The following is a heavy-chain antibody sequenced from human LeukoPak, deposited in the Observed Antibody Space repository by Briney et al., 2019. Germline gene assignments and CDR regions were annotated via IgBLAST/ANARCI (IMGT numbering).Heavy chain of an antibody. D-gene: IGHD3-3*02. Sequence: GGSLRLSCAASGFTFDDYAMHWVRHAPGKGLECVSLISGDGGSTYYADSVKGRFSISRDNSKNSLYLQMNSLRTEDTALYYCAKSEVWARIFGVVMGYYMDVWGKGTTVTVSS. V-gene: IGHV3-43*02. J-gene: IGHJ6*03. CDR2: ISGDGGST. CDR1: GFTFDDYA. CDR3: AKSEVWARIFGVVMGYYMDV.